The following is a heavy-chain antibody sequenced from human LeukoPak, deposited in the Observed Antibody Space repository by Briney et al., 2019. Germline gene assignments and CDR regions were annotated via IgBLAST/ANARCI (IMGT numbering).Heavy chain of an antibody. D-gene: IGHD3-22*01. CDR3: ARVYYYDSSGYLGSGAFDI. V-gene: IGHV3-21*01. J-gene: IGHJ3*02. CDR1: GFTFSSYS. CDR2: ISSSSSYI. Sequence: GGSLRLSCAASGFTFSSYSMNWVRQAPGKGLEWVSSISSSSSYIYYADSVKGRFTISKDNAKNSLYLQMNSLRAEDTAVYYCARVYYYDSSGYLGSGAFDIWGQGTMVTVSS.